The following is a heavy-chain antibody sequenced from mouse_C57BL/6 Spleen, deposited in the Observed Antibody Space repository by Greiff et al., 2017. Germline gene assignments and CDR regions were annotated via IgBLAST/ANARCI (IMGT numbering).Heavy chain of an antibody. V-gene: IGHV2-2*01. Sequence: VKLQESGPGLVQPSQSLSITCTVSGFSLTSYGVHWVRQSPGKGLEWLGVIWSGGSTDYNAAFISRLSISKDNSKSQVFFKMNSLQADDTAIYYCASDYYGSSYAMDYWGQGTSVTVSS. J-gene: IGHJ4*01. D-gene: IGHD1-1*01. CDR3: ASDYYGSSYAMDY. CDR2: IWSGGST. CDR1: GFSLTSYG.